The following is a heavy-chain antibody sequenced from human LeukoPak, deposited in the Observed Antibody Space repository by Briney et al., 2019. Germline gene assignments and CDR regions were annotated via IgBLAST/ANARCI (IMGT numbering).Heavy chain of an antibody. J-gene: IGHJ4*02. CDR3: ARGFFSWNDDSGYTFYLDR. CDR2: IYSGGNT. CDR1: GFTVSSNS. D-gene: IGHD3-22*01. V-gene: IGHV3-53*01. Sequence: GGSLRLSCTVSGFTVSSNSMSWVRQAPGKGLEWVSFIYSGGNTHYSDSLKGRFTISRDNSKNTLYLQMNSLRAEDTAVYYCARGFFSWNDDSGYTFYLDRWGQGTLVTVSS.